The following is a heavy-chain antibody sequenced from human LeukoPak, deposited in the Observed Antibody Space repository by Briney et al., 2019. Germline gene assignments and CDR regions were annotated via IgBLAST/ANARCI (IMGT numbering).Heavy chain of an antibody. V-gene: IGHV3-43D*04. CDR1: GFTFGDYA. J-gene: IGHJ6*04. CDR3: AKEDGPDYYYHGMDL. Sequence: GGSLRLSCAASGFTFGDYATHWVRQAPGKGLEWVSLISWGGGSTYYADSVKGRFTISRDNSKNSLYLQMNSLRAEDTALYYCAKEDGPDYYYHGMDLWRKGTTVRVSS. CDR2: ISWGGGST.